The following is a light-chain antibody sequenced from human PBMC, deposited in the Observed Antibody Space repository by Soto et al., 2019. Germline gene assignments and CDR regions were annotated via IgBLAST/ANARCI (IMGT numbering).Light chain of an antibody. V-gene: IGKV1-27*01. J-gene: IGKJ4*01. CDR1: KGISAY. CDR2: AAS. CDR3: QKYDNAPLT. Sequence: DIQMTQSPSSLSASVGDRVTITCRASKGISAYLAWYQQKPGKVPKLLIYAASTLQSGIQSRFSGSESGTDFTLTISSHQPEDVASYYCQKYDNAPLTCGGGTKVEIK.